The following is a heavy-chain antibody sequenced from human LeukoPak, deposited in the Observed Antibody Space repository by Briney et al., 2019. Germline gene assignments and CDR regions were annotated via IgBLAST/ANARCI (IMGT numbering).Heavy chain of an antibody. CDR2: IYYSGST. CDR3: ARGLKRYFDWLPPSGFDY. D-gene: IGHD3-9*01. Sequence: SETLSLTCTVSGGSVSSGSYYWSWIRQPPGKGLEWIGYIYYSGSTNYNPSLKSRVTISVDTSKNQFSLKLSSVTAADTAVYYCARGLKRYFDWLPPSGFDYWGQGTLVTVSP. CDR1: GGSVSSGSYY. J-gene: IGHJ4*02. V-gene: IGHV4-61*01.